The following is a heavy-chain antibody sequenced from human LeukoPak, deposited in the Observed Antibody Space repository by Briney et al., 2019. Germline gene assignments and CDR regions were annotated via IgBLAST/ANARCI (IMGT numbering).Heavy chain of an antibody. CDR1: GFTFSSYA. Sequence: GGSLRLSCAASGFTFSSYAMNWARQAPGKGLEWVSAISGSGGSTYYADSVKGRFTISRDKSKNTPYLQMNSLRAEDTAVYYCAKDLRDGSYYFDYWGQGTLVTVSS. D-gene: IGHD1-26*01. CDR2: ISGSGGST. J-gene: IGHJ4*02. CDR3: AKDLRDGSYYFDY. V-gene: IGHV3-23*01.